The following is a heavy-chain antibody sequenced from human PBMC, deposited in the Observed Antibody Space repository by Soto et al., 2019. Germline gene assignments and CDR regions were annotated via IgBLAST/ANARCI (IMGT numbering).Heavy chain of an antibody. CDR2: IKPDGSEQ. CDR3: ARGNWYYYYGFHV. J-gene: IGHJ6*02. CDR1: EFTFDKYY. D-gene: IGHD1-20*01. V-gene: IGHV3-7*01. Sequence: GGSLRLSCAASEFTFDKYYMTWVRQAPGKGPEWVANIKPDGSEQYYVDSVKGRFTISRDNANNSLYLQMNSLRAEDTAVYFCARGNWYYYYGFHVWGPGTTVTVSS.